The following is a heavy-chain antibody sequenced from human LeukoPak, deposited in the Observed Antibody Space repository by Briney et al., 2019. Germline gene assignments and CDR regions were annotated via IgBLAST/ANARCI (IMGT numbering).Heavy chain of an antibody. V-gene: IGHV3-7*05. Sequence: PGGSLRLSCVASGFTFSSFWMSWVRQAPGKGLEWVAKIIQDGSEKYYVDSVKGRFTISRDNAKNSLNLQMNSLRAEDTAVYYCARDSPGIMIFGVVTPNGGQGTLVTVSS. D-gene: IGHD3-3*01. CDR1: GFTFSSFW. J-gene: IGHJ4*02. CDR2: IIQDGSEK. CDR3: ARDSPGIMIFGVVTPN.